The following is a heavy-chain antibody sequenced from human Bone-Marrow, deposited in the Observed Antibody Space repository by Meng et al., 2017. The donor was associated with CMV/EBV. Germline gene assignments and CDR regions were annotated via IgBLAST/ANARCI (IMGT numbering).Heavy chain of an antibody. V-gene: IGHV3-66*01. CDR3: AREFVAARLDY. Sequence: ETLSLTCAASGFTVSSNSMTWVRQAPGKGLEWLSVIYDSGTTFYAESVKGRFTVSRDSSKNTLFLQMNSLRGEDTAVYYCAREFVAARLDYWGQGTLVTVSS. D-gene: IGHD6-13*01. CDR1: GFTVSSNS. J-gene: IGHJ4*01. CDR2: IYDSGTT.